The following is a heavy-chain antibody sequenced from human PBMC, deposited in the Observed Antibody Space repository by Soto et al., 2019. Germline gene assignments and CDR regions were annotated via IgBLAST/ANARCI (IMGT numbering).Heavy chain of an antibody. CDR2: IYYSGST. Sequence: QLQLQESGPGLVKPSETLSLTCTVSGGSISSSSYYWGWIRQPPGKGLEWIGSIYYSGSTYYNPSLKSRVTISVDTSKNQFSLKLSSVTAADTAVYYCARQPGPIVLMVYAKPQPFDYWGQGTLVTVSS. V-gene: IGHV4-39*01. J-gene: IGHJ4*02. CDR3: ARQPGPIVLMVYAKPQPFDY. D-gene: IGHD2-8*01. CDR1: GGSISSSSYY.